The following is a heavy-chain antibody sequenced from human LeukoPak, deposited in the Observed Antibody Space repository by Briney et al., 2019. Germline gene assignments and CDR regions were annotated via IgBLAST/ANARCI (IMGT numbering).Heavy chain of an antibody. Sequence: SGGSLRLSCAASGFTFSSYWMSWVRQAPGKGLEWVANIKQDGSEKYYVDSVKGRFTISRDNAKNSLYLQMNSLRAEDTAVYYCAGGPRAAGHSTVYYYYMDVWGKGTTVTVSS. J-gene: IGHJ6*03. CDR3: AGGPRAAGHSTVYYYYMDV. D-gene: IGHD6-13*01. V-gene: IGHV3-7*04. CDR1: GFTFSSYW. CDR2: IKQDGSEK.